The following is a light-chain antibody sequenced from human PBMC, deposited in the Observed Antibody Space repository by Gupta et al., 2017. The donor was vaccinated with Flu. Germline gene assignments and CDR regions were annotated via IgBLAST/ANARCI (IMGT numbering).Light chain of an antibody. CDR3: QHRSKRRT. CDR1: QSVSSY. CDR2: DAS. Sequence: EIVLTQSPATLSLSPGERATLSCRASQSVSSYLAWYQQKPGQAPRLIIYDASNSATGIPARFSGSGDGKDFTLTSSSREEEDCDVYYGQHRSKRRTFGGGTKVEIK. J-gene: IGKJ4*01. V-gene: IGKV3-11*01.